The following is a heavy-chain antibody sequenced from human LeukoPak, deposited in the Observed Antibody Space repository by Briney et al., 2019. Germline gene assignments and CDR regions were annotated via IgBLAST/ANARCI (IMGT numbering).Heavy chain of an antibody. CDR2: INHSGST. V-gene: IGHV4-34*01. CDR1: GGSFSVYY. Sequence: SETLSLTCAVYGGSFSVYYWSWIRQPPGKGLEWIGEINHSGSTNYNPSLKSRVTISVDTSKNQFSLKLSSVTAADTAVYYCARGLSITIFGVVMPHYYYGMDVWGQGTTVTVSS. D-gene: IGHD3-3*01. CDR3: ARGLSITIFGVVMPHYYYGMDV. J-gene: IGHJ6*02.